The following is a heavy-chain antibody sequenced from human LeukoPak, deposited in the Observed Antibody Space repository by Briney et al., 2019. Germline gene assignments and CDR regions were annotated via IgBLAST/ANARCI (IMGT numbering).Heavy chain of an antibody. CDR1: GYSISTSYY. J-gene: IGHJ4*02. Sequence: PPETLSLTCTLSGYSISTSYYWGWIRQPPGKGLEWIGSIYHSGNTYYNPSLKSRVTISVDTSKNQFSLKLNSVTAADTAVYYCARAGYGDSDFDYWGQGTLVTVSS. V-gene: IGHV4-38-2*02. D-gene: IGHD4-17*01. CDR3: ARAGYGDSDFDY. CDR2: IYHSGNT.